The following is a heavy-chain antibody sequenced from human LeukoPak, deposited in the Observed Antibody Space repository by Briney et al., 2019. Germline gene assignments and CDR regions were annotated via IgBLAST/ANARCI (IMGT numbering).Heavy chain of an antibody. CDR2: INPNTGGT. Sequence: ASVKVSCKASGYTFTGYYMHWVRQAPGQGLEWMGWINPNTGGTNYAQNFQDRVTMTSDASISTAHMDLSRLTSDDTAVYYCARSQYDVLTGSPDYWGQGTLVTVSS. J-gene: IGHJ4*02. CDR3: ARSQYDVLTGSPDY. V-gene: IGHV1-2*02. CDR1: GYTFTGYY. D-gene: IGHD3-9*01.